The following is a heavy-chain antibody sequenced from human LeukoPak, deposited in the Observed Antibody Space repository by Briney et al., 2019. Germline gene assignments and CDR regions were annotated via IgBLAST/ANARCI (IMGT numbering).Heavy chain of an antibody. V-gene: IGHV3-11*06. J-gene: IGHJ4*02. CDR2: ISSSSSYT. CDR1: GFTFSDYY. Sequence: GGSLRLSCAVSGFTFSDYYMSWIRQAPGKGLEWVSYISSSSSYTNSADSVKGRFTISRDNAKNSLYLQMNSLRAEDTAVYYCARDEGYCSGGSCYSNYWGQGTLVTVSS. CDR3: ARDEGYCSGGSCYSNY. D-gene: IGHD2-15*01.